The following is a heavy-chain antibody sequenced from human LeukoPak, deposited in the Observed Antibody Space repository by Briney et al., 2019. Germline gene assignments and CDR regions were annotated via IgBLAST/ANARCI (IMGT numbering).Heavy chain of an antibody. D-gene: IGHD6-19*01. CDR3: ARPRTPYTSGWYGGVFEF. CDR2: VSRDGAAT. J-gene: IGHJ4*02. V-gene: IGHV3-64*02. CDR1: GFTFSIYA. Sequence: GGSLRLSCAATGFTFSIYAMHWVRQAPGKGLEYISSVSRDGAATYYADSVAGRFTISRDNSKNTLFLQTGSLRADDMAVYYCARPRTPYTSGWYGGVFEFWGQGALVTVSS.